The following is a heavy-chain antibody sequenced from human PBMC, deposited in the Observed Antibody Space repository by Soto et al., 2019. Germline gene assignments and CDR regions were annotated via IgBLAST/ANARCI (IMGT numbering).Heavy chain of an antibody. J-gene: IGHJ4*02. Sequence: EVQLVESGGGLVKAGGSLRLSCAASGFSFHSYYMNWVRQAPGKGLEWVSSISSSSSYINYADSVKGRFTVSRDNAKNSLFLQMNSLRAEDTAVYYCARVGTYYGSGSPYYSDYWGQGTLVTVSS. CDR2: ISSSSSYI. V-gene: IGHV3-21*01. CDR1: GFSFHSYY. D-gene: IGHD3-10*01. CDR3: ARVGTYYGSGSPYYSDY.